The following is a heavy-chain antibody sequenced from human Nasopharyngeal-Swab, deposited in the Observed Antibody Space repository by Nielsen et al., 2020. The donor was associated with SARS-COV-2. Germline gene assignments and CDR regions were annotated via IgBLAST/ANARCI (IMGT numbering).Heavy chain of an antibody. CDR1: GFTFSSYS. V-gene: IGHV3-21*01. CDR3: ARNQLLGSYYYYGMDV. CDR2: ISSSSSYI. J-gene: IGHJ6*02. D-gene: IGHD2-2*01. Sequence: GGSLRLSCAASGFTFSSYSMNWVRQVPGKGLEWVSSISSSSSYIYYADSVKGRFTISRDNAKNSLYLQMNSLRAEDTAVYYCARNQLLGSYYYYGMDVWGQGTTVTVSS.